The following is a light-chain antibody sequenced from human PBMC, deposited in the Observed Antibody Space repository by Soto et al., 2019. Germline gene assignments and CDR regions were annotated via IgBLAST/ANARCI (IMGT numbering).Light chain of an antibody. Sequence: QSALTQPASVSGSPGQSITISCTGTSSDVGTYGLVSWYQQHPGKAPKLIIYEAVKPPSGVSDRFSGSKSGNTASLTISGLQAEDEADYYCCSYAGSSTFVFGSGTKLTVL. CDR3: CSYAGSSTFV. V-gene: IGLV2-23*01. J-gene: IGLJ1*01. CDR2: EAV. CDR1: SSDVGTYGL.